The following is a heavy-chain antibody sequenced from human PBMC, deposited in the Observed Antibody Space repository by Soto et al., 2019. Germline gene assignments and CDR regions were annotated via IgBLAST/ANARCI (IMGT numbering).Heavy chain of an antibody. Sequence: SETLSLTCTVPGGSIPTNNPYWAWIRPSPGTGLEWIANTDYSGNTNNNPSLKSRVTISVDTSKNQFSLKLSSVTAADTAVYYCARAVGDTLYYLDYWGQGTLVTVSS. D-gene: IGHD6-19*01. CDR3: ARAVGDTLYYLDY. V-gene: IGHV4-61*05. CDR1: GGSIPTNNPY. CDR2: TDYSGNT. J-gene: IGHJ4*02.